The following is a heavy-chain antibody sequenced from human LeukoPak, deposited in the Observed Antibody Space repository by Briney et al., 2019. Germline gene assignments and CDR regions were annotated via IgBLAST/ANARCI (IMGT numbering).Heavy chain of an antibody. V-gene: IGHV4-59*01. J-gene: IGHJ6*03. CDR1: GGSIGSYY. CDR2: IHYSGST. D-gene: IGHD2/OR15-2a*01. Sequence: SETLSLTCTFSGGSIGSYYWSWVRQPPGKGLEWIGYIHYSGSTNYNPSLKSRVTTSIDTSKNQFSLKVTSVTAADAAVYYCARAGFYASVNQYYYYYYMDVWGTGTTVTVSS. CDR3: ARAGFYASVNQYYYYYYMDV.